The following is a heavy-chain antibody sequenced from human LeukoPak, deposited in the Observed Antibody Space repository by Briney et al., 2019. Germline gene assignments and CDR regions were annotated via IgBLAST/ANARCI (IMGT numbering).Heavy chain of an antibody. V-gene: IGHV4-34*01. CDR3: ARKRAKRVGFYMDV. Sequence: SETLSLTCAVSGGSSSGYYWSWIRQPPGKGLEWIGEVNHSGITNYNPSLKSRVTISVDTSKNQFSLKLSSVTAADTAVYYCARKRAKRVGFYMDVWGKGTTVTVSS. CDR2: VNHSGIT. CDR1: GGSSSGYY. J-gene: IGHJ6*03. D-gene: IGHD3-16*01.